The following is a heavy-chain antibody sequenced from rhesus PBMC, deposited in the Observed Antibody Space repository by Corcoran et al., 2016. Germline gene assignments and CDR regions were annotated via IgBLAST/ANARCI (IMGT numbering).Heavy chain of an antibody. CDR2: ISGSGWST. D-gene: IGHD5-24*01. CDR3: ARDGGDTVGTVAFDY. Sequence: QVQLQESGPGLVKPSETLSLTCAVSGGSISSNYWSWIRQPPGKGLEWIGRISGSGWSTDYTPSRKSRVTISTDTSKNQFSLKLSSVTAADTAVYYCARDGGDTVGTVAFDYWGQGVLVTVSS. CDR1: GGSISSNY. V-gene: IGHV4-173*01. J-gene: IGHJ4*01.